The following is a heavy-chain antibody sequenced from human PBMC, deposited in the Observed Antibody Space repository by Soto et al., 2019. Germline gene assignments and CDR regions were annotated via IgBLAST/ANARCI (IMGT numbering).Heavy chain of an antibody. Sequence: SETLSLTCTVSGGSISSSSYYWGWIRQPPGKGLEWIGSIYYSGSTYYNPSLKSRVTISVDTSKNQFSLKLSSVTAADTAVYYCARDQSFWSGYYTGVFDPWGQGTLVTVS. CDR1: GGSISSSSYY. CDR3: ARDQSFWSGYYTGVFDP. CDR2: IYYSGST. V-gene: IGHV4-39*07. D-gene: IGHD3-3*01. J-gene: IGHJ5*02.